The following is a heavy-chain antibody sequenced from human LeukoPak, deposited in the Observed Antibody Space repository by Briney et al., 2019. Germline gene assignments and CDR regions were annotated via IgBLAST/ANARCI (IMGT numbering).Heavy chain of an antibody. V-gene: IGHV3-30*02. CDR1: GFTFSSYG. Sequence: GGSLRLSCAASGFTFSSYGMHWVRQAPGKGLEWVAFIRYDGSNKYYADSVKGRFTISRDNSKNTLYLQMNSLRAEDTAVYYCAKDGWDYDILTGYSSTIDYWGQGTLVTVSS. D-gene: IGHD3-9*01. CDR2: IRYDGSNK. CDR3: AKDGWDYDILTGYSSTIDY. J-gene: IGHJ4*02.